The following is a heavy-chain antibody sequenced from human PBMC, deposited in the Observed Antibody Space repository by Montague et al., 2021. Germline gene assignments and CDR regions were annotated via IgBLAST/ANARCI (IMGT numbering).Heavy chain of an antibody. Sequence: SLRLSCAASGFTFSSYYMTWVRQAPGKGLVWVSHINYSGSTTGYAASVKGRFTISNDTANNTLYLQMNSLGVDDTARYYCAISAVVAALDPWGQGTMVTVSS. CDR2: INYSGSTT. J-gene: IGHJ5*02. CDR3: AISAVVAALDP. V-gene: IGHV3-74*01. D-gene: IGHD6-25*01. CDR1: GFTFSSYY.